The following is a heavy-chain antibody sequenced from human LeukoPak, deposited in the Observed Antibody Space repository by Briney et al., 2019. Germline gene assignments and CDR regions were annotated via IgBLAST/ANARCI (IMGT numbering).Heavy chain of an antibody. CDR3: ARDPYGDYPYSFDY. CDR2: IYYSGST. CDR1: GGSISSGDYY. V-gene: IGHV4-30-4*08. Sequence: MSSQTLSLTCTVSGGSISSGDYYWSWIRQPPGKGRDWFGYIYYSGSTYYNPSLKSRVTISVATSKTQFSLKLSSVTAADTAVYYCARDPYGDYPYSFDYWGQGTLVTVSS. J-gene: IGHJ4*02. D-gene: IGHD4-17*01.